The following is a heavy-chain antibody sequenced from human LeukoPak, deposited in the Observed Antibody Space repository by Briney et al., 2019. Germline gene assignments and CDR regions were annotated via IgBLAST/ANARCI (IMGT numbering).Heavy chain of an antibody. CDR1: GGSISTYY. CDR3: AREGTLSSSWYRFDY. Sequence: PSETLSLTCTVGGSISTYYWSWIRQPPGKGLEWIGYIYYSGSTNYNPSLKSRVTISVDTSKNQFSLKLSSVTAADTAVYYCAREGTLSSSWYRFDYWGQGTLVTVSS. V-gene: IGHV4-59*12. D-gene: IGHD6-13*01. CDR2: IYYSGST. J-gene: IGHJ4*02.